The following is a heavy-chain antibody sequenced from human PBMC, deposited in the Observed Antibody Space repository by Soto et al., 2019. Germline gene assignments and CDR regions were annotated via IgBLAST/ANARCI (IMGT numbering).Heavy chain of an antibody. CDR3: AKDPHYYENVDYVDY. V-gene: IGHV4-59*08. D-gene: IGHD3-22*01. CDR2: IYYSGTT. Sequence: ETLSLTCTVSGGSISSYYWSWIRQPPGKGLEWIGYIYYSGTTYYNPSLRSRVTISVETSKNQFSLGLRSVTAADTAVYYCAKDPHYYENVDYVDYWGHGTLVTVSS. J-gene: IGHJ4*01. CDR1: GGSISSYY.